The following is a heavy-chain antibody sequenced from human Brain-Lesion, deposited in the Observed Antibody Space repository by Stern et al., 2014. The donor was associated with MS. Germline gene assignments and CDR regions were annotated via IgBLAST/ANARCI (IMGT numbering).Heavy chain of an antibody. CDR3: AGEEDIRYCSGGSCTGNWFDP. V-gene: IGHV4-39*01. CDR1: GGSVSSTSYA. CDR2: IYYSGNT. D-gene: IGHD2-15*01. Sequence: QLQLQESGPGLVKPSETLSLTCTLAGGSVSSTSYAWAWIRQPPGKGLEWIGTIYYSGNTYYSPSLKSRLTISLDTSKNQFSLQRRSVTAADTAVYYCAGEEDIRYCSGGSCTGNWFDPWGQGTLVTVSS. J-gene: IGHJ5*02.